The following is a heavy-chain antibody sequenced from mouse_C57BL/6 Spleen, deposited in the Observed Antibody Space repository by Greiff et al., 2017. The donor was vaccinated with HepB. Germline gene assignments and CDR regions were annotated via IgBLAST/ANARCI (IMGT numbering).Heavy chain of an antibody. CDR1: GFNIKDYY. V-gene: IGHV14-2*01. D-gene: IGHD4-1*02. J-gene: IGHJ3*01. CDR2: IDPEDGET. Sequence: EVQLQQSGAELVKPGASVKLSCTASGFNIKDYYMHWVKQRTEQGLEWIGRIDPEDGETKYAPKFLGKATITADTSSNTAYLHLSSLTSEDTAVYYCARQLDAYWGQGTLVTVSA. CDR3: ARQLDAY.